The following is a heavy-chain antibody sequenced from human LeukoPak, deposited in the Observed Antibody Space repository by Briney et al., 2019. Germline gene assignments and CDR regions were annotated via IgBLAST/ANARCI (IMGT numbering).Heavy chain of an antibody. CDR2: IKSKTDGGTT. Sequence: GGSLRLSCAASGFTFSNAWMSWVRQAPGKGLEWVGRIKSKTDGGTTDYAAPVKGRFTISRDDSKNTLYLQMNSLKTEDTAVYYCTTVPGEFDEANHPWGQGTLVTVSS. V-gene: IGHV3-15*01. CDR1: GFTFSNAW. CDR3: TTVPGEFDEANHP. D-gene: IGHD3-10*01. J-gene: IGHJ5*02.